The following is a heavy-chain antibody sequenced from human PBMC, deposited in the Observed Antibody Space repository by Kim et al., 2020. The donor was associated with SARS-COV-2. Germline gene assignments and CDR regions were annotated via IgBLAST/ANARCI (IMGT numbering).Heavy chain of an antibody. Sequence: SPSFQGHVTISADKSISTAYLQWSSLKASDTAMYYCARHMSGYSSGHHDYWGQGTLVTVSS. CDR3: ARHMSGYSSGHHDY. J-gene: IGHJ4*02. V-gene: IGHV5-10-1*01. D-gene: IGHD6-19*01.